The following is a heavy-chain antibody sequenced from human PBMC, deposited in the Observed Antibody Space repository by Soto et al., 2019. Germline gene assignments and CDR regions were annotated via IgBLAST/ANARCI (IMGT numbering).Heavy chain of an antibody. Sequence: SETLALTCTVSVDSISTYYWRWIRRPAGKGLEWIGRIDASGKTNYNPSLKSRVTMSADTSKKQFSLKLTSVTAADTAVYYCARYSNNWFQTEGMDVWGQGTTVTVSS. CDR2: IDASGKT. D-gene: IGHD1-20*01. CDR3: ARYSNNWFQTEGMDV. CDR1: VDSISTYY. V-gene: IGHV4-4*07. J-gene: IGHJ6*02.